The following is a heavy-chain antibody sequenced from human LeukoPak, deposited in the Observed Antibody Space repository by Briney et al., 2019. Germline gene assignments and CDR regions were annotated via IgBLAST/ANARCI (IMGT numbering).Heavy chain of an antibody. CDR1: GFTFSSYS. V-gene: IGHV3-21*01. CDR3: ARDLSGGYDYWFDP. CDR2: ISSSSSYI. Sequence: PGGSLRLSCAASGFTFSSYSMNWVRQAPGKGLEWVSSISSSSSYIYYADSVKGRFTISRDNAKNSLYLQMNSLRAEDTAVYYCARDLSGGYDYWFDPWGQGTLVTVSS. D-gene: IGHD5-12*01. J-gene: IGHJ5*02.